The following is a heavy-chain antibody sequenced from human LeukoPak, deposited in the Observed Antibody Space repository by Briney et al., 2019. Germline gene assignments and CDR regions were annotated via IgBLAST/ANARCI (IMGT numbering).Heavy chain of an antibody. CDR3: ARYSGYDWRGYYYYGMDV. CDR1: GYSFTSYW. Sequence: GESLKISCKGSGYSFTSYWIGWVRQMPGKGLDWMGIIYPGDPDTRYSPSFQGQVTISADKSISTAYLQWSSLKASDTAMYYCARYSGYDWRGYYYYGMDVWGQGTTVTVSS. V-gene: IGHV5-51*01. CDR2: IYPGDPDT. D-gene: IGHD5-12*01. J-gene: IGHJ6*02.